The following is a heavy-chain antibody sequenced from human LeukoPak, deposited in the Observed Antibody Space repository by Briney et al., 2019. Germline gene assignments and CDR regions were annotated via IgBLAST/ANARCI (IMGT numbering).Heavy chain of an antibody. D-gene: IGHD3-10*01. CDR3: ARASGRDKTGGFDY. J-gene: IGHJ4*02. V-gene: IGHV3-30*03. Sequence: GGSLRLSCAASGFTFNSYGMLWVRQAPGRGLEWVTVISYGGNHQYYADSVKGRFTISRDNSKNTVYLQMNGLRVEDTAIYYCARASGRDKTGGFDYWGQGTLVAVSS. CDR2: ISYGGNHQ. CDR1: GFTFNSYG.